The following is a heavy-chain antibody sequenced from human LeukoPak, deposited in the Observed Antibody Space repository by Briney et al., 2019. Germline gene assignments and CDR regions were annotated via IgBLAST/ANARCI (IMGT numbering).Heavy chain of an antibody. Sequence: PGGSLRLSCAASGFTFSNDWMHWVRQAPGKGLVWVSRINSDGSNTNYADSVKGRFTISRDNDKNSLYLQMNSLRVEDTAVYYCARVFRPSLTVFIIRGAFDIWGQGTMVTVSS. V-gene: IGHV3-74*01. D-gene: IGHD3-3*01. CDR2: INSDGSNT. CDR1: GFTFSNDW. CDR3: ARVFRPSLTVFIIRGAFDI. J-gene: IGHJ3*02.